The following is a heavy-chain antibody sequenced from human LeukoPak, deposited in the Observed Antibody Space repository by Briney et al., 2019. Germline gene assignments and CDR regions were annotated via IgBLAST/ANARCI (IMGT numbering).Heavy chain of an antibody. V-gene: IGHV4-59*08. CDR2: IYYSGNT. D-gene: IGHD6-13*01. Sequence: SETLSLTCTVSGGSISIDYWTWIRQPPGKGLEWIGYIYYSGNTNYNPSLKSRVTMSVDTSKNQFSLKLNSVTAADTAVYYCARLSTGGTPFNWFDSWGQGALVTVSS. J-gene: IGHJ5*01. CDR3: ARLSTGGTPFNWFDS. CDR1: GGSISIDY.